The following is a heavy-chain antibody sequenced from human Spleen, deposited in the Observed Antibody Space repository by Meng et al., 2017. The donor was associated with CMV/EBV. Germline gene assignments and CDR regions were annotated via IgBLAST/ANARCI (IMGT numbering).Heavy chain of an antibody. CDR1: GFTVSSNY. Sequence: VQLVESGGGLVQPGGSLRLSCAASGFTVSSNYMSWVRQAPGKGLEWVSVIYSGGSTYYADSVKGRFTISRDNSKNTLYLQMNSLRAEDTAVYYCAREHSSSWYSWFDPWGQGTLVTVSS. J-gene: IGHJ5*02. V-gene: IGHV3-66*01. D-gene: IGHD6-13*01. CDR3: AREHSSSWYSWFDP. CDR2: IYSGGST.